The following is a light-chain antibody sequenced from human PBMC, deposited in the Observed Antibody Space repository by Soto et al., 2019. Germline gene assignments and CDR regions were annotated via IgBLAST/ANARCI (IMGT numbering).Light chain of an antibody. J-gene: IGLJ1*01. CDR3: LSYAGTAYV. CDR1: SSDLGGYNS. Sequence: QSALTQLASESGSPGQSITISCTGTSSDLGGYNSVSWYQQHPGKVPKLMIYEVSHRPSGVSNRFSGSKSGNTASLTVSGLQAEDEADYYCLSYAGTAYVFGTGTKLTVL. V-gene: IGLV2-14*01. CDR2: EVS.